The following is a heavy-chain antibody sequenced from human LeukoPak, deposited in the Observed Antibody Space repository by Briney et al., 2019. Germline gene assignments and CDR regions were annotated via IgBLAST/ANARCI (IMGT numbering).Heavy chain of an antibody. J-gene: IGHJ4*02. V-gene: IGHV3-23*01. CDR3: AKDRVGSSGYYPHFDY. CDR1: GFTFSNYA. D-gene: IGHD6-19*01. CDR2: ISANGGNT. Sequence: PGGSLRLSCAASGFTFSNYAINWVRQAPGKGLEWVSGISANGGNTFYATSVTGRFSISRDNSQNTVYLQMSSLRDEDTGLYFCAKDRVGSSGYYPHFDYWGQGALVIVSS.